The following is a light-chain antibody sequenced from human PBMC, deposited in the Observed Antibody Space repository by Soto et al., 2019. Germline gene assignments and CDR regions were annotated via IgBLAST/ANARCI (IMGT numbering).Light chain of an antibody. V-gene: IGKV2-28*01. CDR2: LGS. CDR3: MQALQTPFT. CDR1: QSLLHSIGYNY. J-gene: IGKJ3*01. Sequence: DIVMTQSPLSLPVTPGEPASISCRSSQSLLHSIGYNYLDWYLQKPGQSPQLLIYLGSNRASGVPDRFSGSGSGTDFTLKISRVEAEDVGVYYCMQALQTPFTFGPGTKVDMK.